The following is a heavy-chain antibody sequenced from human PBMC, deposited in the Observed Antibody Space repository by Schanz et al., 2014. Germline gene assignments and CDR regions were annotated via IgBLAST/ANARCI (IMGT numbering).Heavy chain of an antibody. CDR1: GFGFSSYS. V-gene: IGHV3-23*01. CDR2: ISASGGDT. J-gene: IGHJ3*02. Sequence: EVQLLESGGGLVQPGGSLRLSCAASGFGFSSYSMNWVRQAPGKGLEWLSVISASGGDTYYADSVKGRFTISRDNSKNSLYLQMSSLRADDTAVYYCAKGRFGELSAFDIWGQGTMVTVSS. D-gene: IGHD3-10*01. CDR3: AKGRFGELSAFDI.